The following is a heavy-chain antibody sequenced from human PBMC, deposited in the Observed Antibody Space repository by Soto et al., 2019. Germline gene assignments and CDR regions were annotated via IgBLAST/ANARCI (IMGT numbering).Heavy chain of an antibody. Sequence: SVKVSCKXSGYTFTGYYMHWVRQAPGQGLEWMGWINPNSGGTNYAQKFQGRVTMTRDTSISTAYMELSRLRSDDTAVYYCARGYYSNYRAPNYYYYGMDVWGQGTTVTVSS. CDR2: INPNSGGT. CDR3: ARGYYSNYRAPNYYYYGMDV. CDR1: GYTFTGYY. J-gene: IGHJ6*02. V-gene: IGHV1-2*02. D-gene: IGHD4-4*01.